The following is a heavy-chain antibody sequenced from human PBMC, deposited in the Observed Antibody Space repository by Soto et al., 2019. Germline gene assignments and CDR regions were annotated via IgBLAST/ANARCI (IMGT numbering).Heavy chain of an antibody. CDR1: GFTFTSSA. V-gene: IGHV1-58*01. J-gene: IGHJ4*02. CDR3: ASTDYDILTGPSHYYFDY. Sequence: SVKVSCKASGFTFTSSAVQWVRQARGQRLEWIGWIVVGSGNTNYAQKFQERVTITTDKSTSTAYMELSSLRSEDTAVYYCASTDYDILTGPSHYYFDYWGQGTLVTVSS. D-gene: IGHD3-9*01. CDR2: IVVGSGNT.